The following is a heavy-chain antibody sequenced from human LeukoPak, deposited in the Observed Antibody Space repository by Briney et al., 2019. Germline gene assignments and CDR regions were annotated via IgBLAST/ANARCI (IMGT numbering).Heavy chain of an antibody. CDR3: ARYQAWGVVGPTFDY. CDR2: IYYSGST. V-gene: IGHV4-59*01. CDR1: GGSISGYY. D-gene: IGHD3-16*02. Sequence: PSETLSLTCTVSGGSISGYYWGWVRQPPGKGLEWIGYIYYSGSTNYNPSLKSRVTISVDTSKNQFSLKLSSVTAADTAVYYCARYQAWGVVGPTFDYWGQGTLVTVSS. J-gene: IGHJ4*02.